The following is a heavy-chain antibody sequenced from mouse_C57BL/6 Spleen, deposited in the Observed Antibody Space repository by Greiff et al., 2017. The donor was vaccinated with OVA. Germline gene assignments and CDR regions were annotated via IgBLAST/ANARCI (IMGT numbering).Heavy chain of an antibody. CDR3: ARPYYYGSGYVRDY. CDR2: INPNNGGT. Sequence: VQLQQSGPELVKPGASVKISCKASGYTFTDYYMNWVKQSHGKSLEWIGDINPNNGGTSYNQKFKGKATLTGDKSSSTAYMELRSLTSEDSAVYYCARPYYYGSGYVRDYWGQGTSVTVSS. D-gene: IGHD1-1*01. CDR1: GYTFTDYY. V-gene: IGHV1-26*01. J-gene: IGHJ4*01.